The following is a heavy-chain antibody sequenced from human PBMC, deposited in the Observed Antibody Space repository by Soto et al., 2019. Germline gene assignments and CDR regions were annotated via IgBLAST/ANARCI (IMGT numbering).Heavy chain of an antibody. Sequence: ASVEACCKVSGYTLTGLSMQWVRQAPGKGLEWMGGFDPEDGETIYAQKFQGRVTMTEDTATDTAYMELSSLRSEDTAVYYCATHRSGRFLEWLPEGSLGYWGQGTLVTVFS. CDR2: FDPEDGET. J-gene: IGHJ4*02. CDR1: GYTLTGLS. CDR3: ATHRSGRFLEWLPEGSLGY. D-gene: IGHD3-3*01. V-gene: IGHV1-24*01.